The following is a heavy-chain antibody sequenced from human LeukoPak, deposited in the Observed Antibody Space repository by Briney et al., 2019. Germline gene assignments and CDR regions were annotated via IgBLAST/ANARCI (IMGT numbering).Heavy chain of an antibody. D-gene: IGHD3-3*01. CDR3: ARDYYYDFWSGLYDY. CDR1: GYTFTSYA. J-gene: IGHJ4*02. Sequence: ASVKVSCKASGYTFTSYAMHWVRQAPGQRLEWMGWINAGNGNTKYSQKFQGRVTITRDTSASTAYMELSSPRSEDTAVYYCARDYYYDFWSGLYDYWGQGTLVTVSS. V-gene: IGHV1-3*01. CDR2: INAGNGNT.